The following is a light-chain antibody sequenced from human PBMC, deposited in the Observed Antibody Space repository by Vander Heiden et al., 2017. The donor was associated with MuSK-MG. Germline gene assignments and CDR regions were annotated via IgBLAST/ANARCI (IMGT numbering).Light chain of an antibody. V-gene: IGKV2-28*01. CDR3: RQNLQTPYT. Sequence: DLVMTQSSLSLSVTPAEPASISCRSSQSFHYSDGYTYLDWHLQKPGQSPQLLIYVGCNRASGVPDRFSGSASGTDFTLKISRVDAEDVRVYHCRQNLQTPYTFGQGTKLEI. J-gene: IGKJ2*01. CDR2: VGC. CDR1: QSFHYSDGYTY.